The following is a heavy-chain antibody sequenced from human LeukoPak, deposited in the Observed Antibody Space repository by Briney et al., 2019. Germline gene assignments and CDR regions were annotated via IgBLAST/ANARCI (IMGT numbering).Heavy chain of an antibody. D-gene: IGHD6-19*01. J-gene: IGHJ4*02. CDR3: TTGTEQQWLSLDY. CDR1: GFTLKNAW. V-gene: IGHV3-15*01. Sequence: PGGSLRLSCVASGFTLKNAWMSWVRQAPGKGLEWVGRIRSKTYGGTTDHAAPVKGRFTISRDDSKNTLYLQMKSLKTEDTAVYYCTTGTEQQWLSLDYWGQGTLVTVSS. CDR2: IRSKTYGGTT.